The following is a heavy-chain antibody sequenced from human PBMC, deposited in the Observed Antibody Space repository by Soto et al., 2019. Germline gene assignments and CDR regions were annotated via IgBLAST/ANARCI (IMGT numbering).Heavy chain of an antibody. CDR1: GGSISSYY. D-gene: IGHD2-21*01. CDR2: IYYSGST. Sequence: SETLSLTCTASGGSISSYYWSWIRQPPGKGLEWIGYIYYSGSTNYNPSLKSRVTISVDTSKNQFSLKLSSVTAADTAVYYCAREVALCGGDCYTVDYWGQVTLVTVSS. J-gene: IGHJ4*02. V-gene: IGHV4-59*01. CDR3: AREVALCGGDCYTVDY.